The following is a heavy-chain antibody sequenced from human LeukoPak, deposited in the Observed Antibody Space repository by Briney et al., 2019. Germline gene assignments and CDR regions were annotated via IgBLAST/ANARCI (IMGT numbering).Heavy chain of an antibody. CDR1: GFTFSNAW. J-gene: IGHJ2*01. V-gene: IGHV3-15*01. Sequence: GGSLRLSCAGSGFTFSNAWMSWVRQAPGKGLEWVGRIKSKSDGGTTDYAEPVKGRFTISRDDSRNTMNVQMNSLKTEDTAVYYCVAGWYLDIWGRGTLVTVSS. CDR2: IKSKSDGGTT. CDR3: VAGWYLDI. D-gene: IGHD5-12*01.